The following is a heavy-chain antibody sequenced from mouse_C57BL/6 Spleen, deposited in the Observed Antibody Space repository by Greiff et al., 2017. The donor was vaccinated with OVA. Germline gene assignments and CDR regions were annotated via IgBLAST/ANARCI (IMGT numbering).Heavy chain of an antibody. Sequence: QVQLKQSGPELVKPGASVKISCKASGYTFTNSCMNWVKQRPGKGLEWIGRIYPGDGDTNYNGKFKGKATLTADKSSSTAYMQLSRLTSEDSAVYFCASDDGSSYWFAYWGQGTLVTVSA. CDR1: GYTFTNSC. J-gene: IGHJ3*01. V-gene: IGHV1-82*01. CDR3: ASDDGSSYWFAY. D-gene: IGHD1-1*01. CDR2: IYPGDGDT.